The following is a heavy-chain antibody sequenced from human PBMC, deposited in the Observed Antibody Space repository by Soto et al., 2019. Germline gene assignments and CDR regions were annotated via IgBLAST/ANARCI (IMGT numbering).Heavy chain of an antibody. J-gene: IGHJ5*02. CDR3: ARVPILGYCTSTSCYQPNWFDP. Sequence: EVQLVESGGGLVQPGGSLRLSCAASGFTFSSYWMHWVRQAPGKGLVWVSRINSDGSTTTYADSVKGRFTISRDNAKNTLYLQMNSLRAEDTAVYYCARVPILGYCTSTSCYQPNWFDPWGQGTLVTVSS. CDR2: INSDGSTT. CDR1: GFTFSSYW. D-gene: IGHD2-2*01. V-gene: IGHV3-74*01.